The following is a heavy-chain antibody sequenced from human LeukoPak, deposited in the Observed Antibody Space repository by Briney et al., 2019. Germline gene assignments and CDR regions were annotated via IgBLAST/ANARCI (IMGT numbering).Heavy chain of an antibody. CDR2: LSGSGDTT. CDR3: AKDQVRGWYTDY. Sequence: GGSLRLSCAASGFTFSSYDMSWVRQAPGKGLEWVSSLSGSGDTTHYADSVKGRFTISRDNSKNTVYLQTDSLRAEDTAVYYCAKDQVRGWYTDYWGQGTLVTVSS. J-gene: IGHJ4*02. D-gene: IGHD6-19*01. CDR1: GFTFSSYD. V-gene: IGHV3-23*01.